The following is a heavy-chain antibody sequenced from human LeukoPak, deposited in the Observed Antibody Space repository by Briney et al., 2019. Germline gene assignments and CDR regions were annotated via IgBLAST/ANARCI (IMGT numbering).Heavy chain of an antibody. CDR1: GGSISSYY. Sequence: SETLSLTCTVSGGSISSYYWSWIRQPPGKGLEWIGYIYYSGSTNYNPSLKSRVTISVDTSKNQFSLKLSSVTAADTAVYYCARGLRITMIVGGPNAFDIWGQGTMVTVSS. J-gene: IGHJ3*02. CDR2: IYYSGST. D-gene: IGHD3-22*01. CDR3: ARGLRITMIVGGPNAFDI. V-gene: IGHV4-59*12.